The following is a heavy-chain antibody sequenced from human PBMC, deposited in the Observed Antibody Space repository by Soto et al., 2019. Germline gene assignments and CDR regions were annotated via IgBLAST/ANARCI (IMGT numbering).Heavy chain of an antibody. J-gene: IGHJ6*02. CDR2: IYSGGST. Sequence: EVQLVESGGGLVQPGGSLRLSCAASGFTVSTNFMTWVRQAPGKGLEWVSVIYSGGSTFYADSVKGRFTITRDNSKNTVYFQMNSLRVEDTAVYYCARARMQRWPNYYDDGLDVWGQGTTVTVSS. D-gene: IGHD6-25*01. CDR3: ARARMQRWPNYYDDGLDV. CDR1: GFTVSTNF. V-gene: IGHV3-66*01.